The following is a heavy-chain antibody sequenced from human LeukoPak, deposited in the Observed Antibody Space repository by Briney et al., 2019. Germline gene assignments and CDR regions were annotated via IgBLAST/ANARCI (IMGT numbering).Heavy chain of an antibody. D-gene: IGHD1-14*01. CDR3: TRNHNGSAY. CDR2: ISNDGNNK. CDR1: GFTFSTYE. V-gene: IGHV3-30*04. J-gene: IGHJ4*02. Sequence: PGGSLRLSCTASGFTFSTYEMYWVRQPPGKGLEWVAAISNDGNNKYYADSVRGRFTVTRDNSKNTLYLQMDSLRAEDTAVYYCTRNHNGSAYWGQGTLVTVSS.